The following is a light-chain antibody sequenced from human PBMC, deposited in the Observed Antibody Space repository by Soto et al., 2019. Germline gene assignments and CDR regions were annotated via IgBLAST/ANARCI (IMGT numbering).Light chain of an antibody. CDR2: EVT. CDR3: CSFADFTYV. V-gene: IGLV2-23*02. CDR1: SSDIGSYDL. Sequence: QSVVAQPGSGSVSPGQSSTISCTGTSSDIGSYDLVSWYQQHSGTAPKLIIYEVTKRPSGVSTRFSGSKSGNTASLTISGLQAVDEADYYCCSFADFTYVFGTGTKVTVL. J-gene: IGLJ1*01.